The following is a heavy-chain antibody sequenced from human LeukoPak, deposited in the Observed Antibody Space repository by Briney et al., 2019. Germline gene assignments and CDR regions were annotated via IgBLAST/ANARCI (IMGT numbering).Heavy chain of an antibody. D-gene: IGHD4-23*01. CDR2: ISNRGITI. CDR1: GFTFGDYA. J-gene: IGHJ4*02. Sequence: PGRSLRLSCTASGFTFGDYAMSWVRQAPGKGLEWISYISNRGITINYADSVRGRFTISRDDVKSSLYLHMNNLRTDDTALYYCASGGDYVGIAATFRYWGQGSLVTVSS. V-gene: IGHV3-11*01. CDR3: ASGGDYVGIAATFRY.